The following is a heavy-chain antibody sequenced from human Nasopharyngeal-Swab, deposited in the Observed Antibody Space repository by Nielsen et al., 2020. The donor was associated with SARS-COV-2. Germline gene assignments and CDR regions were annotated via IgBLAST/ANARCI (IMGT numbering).Heavy chain of an antibody. Sequence: WIRQPPGKGLEWVANIKQDGSEKYCVDSVKGRFTISRDNAKNSLYLQMNSLRAEDTAVYYCAREAATRPTNWFDPWGQGTLVTLL. V-gene: IGHV3-7*01. CDR3: AREAATRPTNWFDP. J-gene: IGHJ5*02. D-gene: IGHD2-15*01. CDR2: IKQDGSEK.